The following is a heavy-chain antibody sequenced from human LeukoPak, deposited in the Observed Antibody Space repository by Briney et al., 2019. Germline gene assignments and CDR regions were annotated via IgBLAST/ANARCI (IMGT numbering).Heavy chain of an antibody. CDR2: IYYSGST. CDR1: GGSISSHY. V-gene: IGHV4-59*11. Sequence: SETLSLTCTVSGGSISSHYWSWIRQPPGKGLEWIGYIYYSGSTNYNPSLKSQVTISVDTSKNQFSLKLSSVTAADTAVYYCAMGEFYDSSGYYLWGQGTLVTVSS. CDR3: AMGEFYDSSGYYL. D-gene: IGHD3-22*01. J-gene: IGHJ5*02.